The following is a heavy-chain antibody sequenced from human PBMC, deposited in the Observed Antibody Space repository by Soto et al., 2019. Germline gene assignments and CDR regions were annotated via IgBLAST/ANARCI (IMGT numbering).Heavy chain of an antibody. Sequence: EVQLVETGGGLIQPGGSLRLSCAASGFTVSSNYMSWVRQAPGKGLEWVSVIYSGGSTYYADSVKGRFTISRDNAKKSLYLQMNSLRAEDTAVYYCARGGIVARPFDYWGQGTLVTVSS. CDR1: GFTVSSNY. CDR3: ARGGIVARPFDY. V-gene: IGHV3-53*02. CDR2: IYSGGST. D-gene: IGHD6-6*01. J-gene: IGHJ4*02.